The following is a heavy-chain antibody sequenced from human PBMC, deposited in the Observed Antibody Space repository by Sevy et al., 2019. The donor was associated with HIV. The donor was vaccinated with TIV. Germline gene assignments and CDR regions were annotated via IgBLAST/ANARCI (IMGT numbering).Heavy chain of an antibody. V-gene: IGHV3-23*01. D-gene: IGHD6-13*01. CDR2: ISGSGLTT. CDR1: GFTFSSYA. CDR3: AKADGVAAAGTNWFDP. J-gene: IGHJ5*02. Sequence: GGSPRLSCAASGFTFSSYAMSWVRQAPGKGLQWVSAISGSGLTTYYADSVKGRFTISRDTSKNTLYLQMNSLRAEDTAVYYCAKADGVAAAGTNWFDPWGQGTLVTVSS.